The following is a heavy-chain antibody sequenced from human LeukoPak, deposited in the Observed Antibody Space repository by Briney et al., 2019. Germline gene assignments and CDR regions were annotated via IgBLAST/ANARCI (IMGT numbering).Heavy chain of an antibody. J-gene: IGHJ4*02. V-gene: IGHV1-2*02. CDR1: GYTFTGYY. CDR3: AADLGVAATTVDLDY. D-gene: IGHD2-15*01. CDR2: INPNSGGT. Sequence: SVKASCKASGYTFTGYYMHWVRQAPGQGLEWMGWINPNSGGTNYAQKFQGRVTITRDMSTSTAYMELSSLRSEDTAVYYCAADLGVAATTVDLDYWGQGTLVTVSS.